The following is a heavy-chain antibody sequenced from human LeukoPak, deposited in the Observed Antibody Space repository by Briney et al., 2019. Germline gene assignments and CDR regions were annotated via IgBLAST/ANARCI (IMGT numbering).Heavy chain of an antibody. D-gene: IGHD2-21*02. CDR1: GGSISSGSYY. Sequence: ASETLSLTCTVSGGSISSGSYYWSWIRQPAGKGLEWIGRIYTSGSTNYNPSLKSRVTISVDTSKNQFSLKLSSVTAADKAVYYCARGGYCGGDCYFYYWGQGTLVTVSS. CDR2: IYTSGST. CDR3: ARGGYCGGDCYFYY. V-gene: IGHV4-61*02. J-gene: IGHJ4*02.